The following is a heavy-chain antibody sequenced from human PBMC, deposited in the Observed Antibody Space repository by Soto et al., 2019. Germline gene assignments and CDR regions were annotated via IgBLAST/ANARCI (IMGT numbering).Heavy chain of an antibody. CDR2: IYNSGST. CDR1: GGSVSSGTYY. V-gene: IGHV4-61*01. CDR3: ARDRGDGYNYDFDY. D-gene: IGHD5-12*01. J-gene: IGHJ4*02. Sequence: SETLSLTCTVSGGSVSSGTYYWSWIRQPPGKGLDWIGYIYNSGSTDYNPSLKGRVTISVDRSKNQFSLKLSSVTAADTAVYYCARDRGDGYNYDFDYWGQGTLVTVSS.